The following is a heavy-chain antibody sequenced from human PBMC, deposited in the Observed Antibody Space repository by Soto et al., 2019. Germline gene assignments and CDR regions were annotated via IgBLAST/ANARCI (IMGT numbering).Heavy chain of an antibody. J-gene: IGHJ1*01. CDR1: GASVNTGDHY. D-gene: IGHD1-7*01. CDR3: VGTGTTDDF. V-gene: IGHV4-30-4*01. Sequence: SETLSLTCTVSGASVNTGDHYWSFIRQPPGKGLEWLGYIFYSGDTYYSPSLKSRATISLNTSRNQFSLTLTSVTDADTAVYYCVGTGTTDDFWGQGTLVTVSS. CDR2: IFYSGDT.